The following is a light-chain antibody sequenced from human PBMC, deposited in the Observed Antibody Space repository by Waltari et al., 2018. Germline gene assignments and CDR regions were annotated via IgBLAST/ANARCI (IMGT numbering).Light chain of an antibody. CDR1: SSDVGGYNY. Sequence: QSALTQPASVSGSPGQSITISCTGTSSDVGGYNYVSWYQQHPGKAPKLMIYDVSNPPSGVSNRFSGAKSGNTASLTISGLQAEDEADYYCSSYTSSSTLVVFGTGTKVTVL. V-gene: IGLV2-14*01. CDR3: SSYTSSSTLVV. CDR2: DVS. J-gene: IGLJ1*01.